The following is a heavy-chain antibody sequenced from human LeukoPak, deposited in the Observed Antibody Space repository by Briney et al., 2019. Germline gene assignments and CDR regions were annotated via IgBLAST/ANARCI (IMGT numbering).Heavy chain of an antibody. J-gene: IGHJ6*03. D-gene: IGHD3-10*01. CDR3: ASLRRQYYYYMDI. CDR1: GFTFSLFG. V-gene: IGHV3-21*01. Sequence: GGSLRLSCSASGFTFSLFGMNWVRQAPGKGLEWVSSISGAGHHIYYADSIKGRFVISRDNSKNSVFLQMDSLRAEDTGIYYCASLRRQYYYYMDIWGKDTTVIVS. CDR2: ISGAGHHI.